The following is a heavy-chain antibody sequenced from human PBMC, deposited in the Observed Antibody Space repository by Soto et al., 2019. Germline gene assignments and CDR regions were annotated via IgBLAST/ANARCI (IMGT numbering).Heavy chain of an antibody. J-gene: IGHJ6*03. Sequence: SETLSLTCTVSGGSISSSYWSWIRQPPGKGLEWIGYIYYSGSTNYNPSLKSRVTISVDTSKNQFSLKLSSVTAADTAVYYCGGSSSWGYYYYYMDVWGKGTTVTVSS. CDR1: GGSISSSY. CDR3: GGSSSWGYYYYYMDV. D-gene: IGHD6-6*01. CDR2: IYYSGST. V-gene: IGHV4-59*08.